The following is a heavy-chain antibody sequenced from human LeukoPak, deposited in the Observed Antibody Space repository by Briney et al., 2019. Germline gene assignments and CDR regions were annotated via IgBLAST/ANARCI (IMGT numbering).Heavy chain of an antibody. CDR3: ARTFYYDRSGNYYAGGNWFDP. D-gene: IGHD3-22*01. Sequence: SETLSLTCTVSGGSISSSGYYWGWIRQPPGMGLEWIGSIYYSGSTHYNPFLESRVTISVDTSKNQFSLNLYSMTAADTAVYYCARTFYYDRSGNYYAGGNWFDPWGQGTLVTVSS. CDR2: IYYSGST. V-gene: IGHV4-39*01. J-gene: IGHJ5*02. CDR1: GGSISSSGYY.